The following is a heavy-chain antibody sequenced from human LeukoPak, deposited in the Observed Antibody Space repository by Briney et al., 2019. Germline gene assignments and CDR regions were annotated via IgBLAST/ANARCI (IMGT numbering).Heavy chain of an antibody. D-gene: IGHD4-11*01. CDR2: INYSGGHK. CDR3: AKDDSMTLDHFDY. CDR1: AFTFKNSA. V-gene: IGHV3-23*01. J-gene: IGHJ4*02. Sequence: GGPLRLSSVATAFTFKNSAMSWVPQAPGKGLEWGSGINYSGGHKYYADSVKVRFTISRASSKNTLALQINSLTTYDTAVYYCAKDDSMTLDHFDYWGQGALVTVSS.